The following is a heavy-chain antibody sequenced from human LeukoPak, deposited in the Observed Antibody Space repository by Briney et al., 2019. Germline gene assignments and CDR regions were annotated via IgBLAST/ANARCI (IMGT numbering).Heavy chain of an antibody. Sequence: PSETLSLTCTVSGGSISSYYWSWTRQPPGKGLEWIGYIYYSGSTNYNPSLKSRVTISVDTSKNQFSLKLSSVTAADTAVYYCARVYSSSFDYWGQGTLVTVSS. J-gene: IGHJ4*02. V-gene: IGHV4-59*01. CDR2: IYYSGST. CDR3: ARVYSSSFDY. CDR1: GGSISSYY. D-gene: IGHD6-6*01.